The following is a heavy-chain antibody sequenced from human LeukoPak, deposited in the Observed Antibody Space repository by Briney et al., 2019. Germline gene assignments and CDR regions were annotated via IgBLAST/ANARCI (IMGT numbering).Heavy chain of an antibody. CDR3: AREVFELWLDTNWFDP. V-gene: IGHV1-2*02. J-gene: IGHJ5*02. Sequence: ASVKVSCKASGYTFTGYYMHWVRQAPGQGLECMGWINPNSGGTNYAQKFQGRVTMTRDTSISTAYVELNSLTSDDTAVYFCAREVFELWLDTNWFDPWGQGTLVTVSS. CDR2: INPNSGGT. CDR1: GYTFTGYY. D-gene: IGHD6-19*01.